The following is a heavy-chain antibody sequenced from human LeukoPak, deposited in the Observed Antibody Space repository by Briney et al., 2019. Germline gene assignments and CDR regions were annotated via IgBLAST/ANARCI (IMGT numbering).Heavy chain of an antibody. D-gene: IGHD2-8*01. CDR1: GYTFTSNA. J-gene: IGHJ4*02. V-gene: IGHV7-4-1*02. CDR3: ASFFCTSALCYYLDY. CDR2: INTNTGNP. Sequence: ASVKVSCKASGYTFTSNALGWVRQAPGQGLEWMGWINTNTGNPTYAQGFTGRFVFSLDTSDNTAYLQISSLQAEDTGVYSCASFFCTSALCYYLDYWGQGTLVTVSS.